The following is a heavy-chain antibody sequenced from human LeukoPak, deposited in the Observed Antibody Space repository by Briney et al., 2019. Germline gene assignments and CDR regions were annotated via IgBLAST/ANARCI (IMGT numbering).Heavy chain of an antibody. CDR3: ARDLYGSGSYWGAFDI. D-gene: IGHD3-10*01. CDR1: GFTFSSYA. V-gene: IGHV3-30*04. J-gene: IGHJ3*02. Sequence: PGRSLRLSCAASGFTFSSYAMHWVRQAPGKGLEWVAVISYDGSNKYYADSVKGRFTISRDNSKNTLHLQMNSLRAEDTAVYYCARDLYGSGSYWGAFDIWGQGTMVTVSS. CDR2: ISYDGSNK.